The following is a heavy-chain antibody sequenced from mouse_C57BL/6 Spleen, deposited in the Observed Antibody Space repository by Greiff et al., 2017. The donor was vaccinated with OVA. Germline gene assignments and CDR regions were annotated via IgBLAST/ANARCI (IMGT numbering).Heavy chain of an antibody. CDR1: GFTITDYY. Sequence: EVQLQQSGAELVKPGASVKLSCTASGFTITDYYMHWVKQRTEQGLEWIGRIDPEDGETKYDPKFKGKATITADTSSNTAYLQRSSLTSEDTAVYYCARTRGYFDVWGTGTTVTVSS. J-gene: IGHJ1*03. CDR2: IDPEDGET. CDR3: ARTRGYFDV. V-gene: IGHV14-2*01.